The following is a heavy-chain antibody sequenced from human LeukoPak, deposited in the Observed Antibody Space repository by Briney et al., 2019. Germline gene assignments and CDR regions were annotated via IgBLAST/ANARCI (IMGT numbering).Heavy chain of an antibody. J-gene: IGHJ4*02. D-gene: IGHD4-17*01. Sequence: GGSLRLSCAASGFTFSDYYMSWIRQAPGKGLEWVSYISSSSSYTNYADSVKGRFTISRDNSKNTLYLQMNSLRAEDTAVYYCARESNGDYLHYWGQGTLVTVSS. CDR2: ISSSSSYT. V-gene: IGHV3-11*06. CDR1: GFTFSDYY. CDR3: ARESNGDYLHY.